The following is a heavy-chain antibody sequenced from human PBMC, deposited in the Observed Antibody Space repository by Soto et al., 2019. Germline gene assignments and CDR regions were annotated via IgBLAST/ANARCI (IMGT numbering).Heavy chain of an antibody. J-gene: IGHJ4*02. CDR1: GESISSGGCY. CDR2: IYDSESA. Sequence: QVQLQESGPGLVKASQTLSLICSVSGESISSGGCYWSWIRHHPGKGLEWIGYIYDSESAYYNPSLESRVTISMDTSKNHFAMTLSSVTAADTAVYYCARASSSSSAADYWGQGTLITVSS. CDR3: ARASSSSSAADY. V-gene: IGHV4-31*03. D-gene: IGHD6-6*01.